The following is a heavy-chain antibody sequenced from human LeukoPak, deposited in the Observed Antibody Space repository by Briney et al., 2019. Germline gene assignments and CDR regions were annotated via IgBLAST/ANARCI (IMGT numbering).Heavy chain of an antibody. CDR2: ISYDGSNK. Sequence: GGSLRLSCAASGFTFSSYAMHWVRQAPGKGLEWVAVISYDGSNKYYADSVKGRFTISRDNSKNTLYLQMNSLRAEDTAVYYCARSERYYFDYWGQGTLVTVSS. V-gene: IGHV3-30*04. CDR3: ARSERYYFDY. J-gene: IGHJ4*02. D-gene: IGHD1-1*01. CDR1: GFTFSSYA.